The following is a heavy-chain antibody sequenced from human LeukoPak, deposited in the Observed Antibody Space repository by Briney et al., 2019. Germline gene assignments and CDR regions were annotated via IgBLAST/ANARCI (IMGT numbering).Heavy chain of an antibody. Sequence: GGSLRLSCAASGFTFNNYGMHWVRQAPGKGLEWLAFIRYDGSNTYYADSVKGRFTISRDNSKNTLYLQMNSLRAEDTAVYYCARDKGYYYDSSGYPSTGNWGQGTLVTVSS. CDR3: ARDKGYYYDSSGYPSTGN. D-gene: IGHD3-22*01. J-gene: IGHJ4*02. CDR1: GFTFNNYG. CDR2: IRYDGSNT. V-gene: IGHV3-30*02.